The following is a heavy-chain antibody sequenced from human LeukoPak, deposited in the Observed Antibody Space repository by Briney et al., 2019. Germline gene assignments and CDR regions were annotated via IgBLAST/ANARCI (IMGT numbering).Heavy chain of an antibody. Sequence: GGSLRLSCAASGFTFSSYWMSWVRQAPGKGLQSVAYISQDVSHKYYVDSVKGRFTISRDNAKNSLHMEMNSLRAEDTALYYCARVGYNGWNFENWGQGTLVTVSS. J-gene: IGHJ4*02. CDR2: ISQDVSHK. V-gene: IGHV3-7*01. CDR3: ARVGYNGWNFEN. D-gene: IGHD5-12*01. CDR1: GFTFSSYW.